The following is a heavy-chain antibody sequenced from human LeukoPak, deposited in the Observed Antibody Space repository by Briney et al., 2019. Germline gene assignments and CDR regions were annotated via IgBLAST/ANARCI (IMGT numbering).Heavy chain of an antibody. D-gene: IGHD2-2*01. CDR1: GYTFTSYY. Sequence: ASVKVSCKASGYTFTSYYMHWVRQAPGQGLEWMGIINPSGGSTSYAQKFQGRVTMTRDTSTGTVYMELSSLRSEDTAVYYCARDWCSSTSCYDYYYYGMDVWGQGTTVTVSS. J-gene: IGHJ6*02. CDR3: ARDWCSSTSCYDYYYYGMDV. CDR2: INPSGGST. V-gene: IGHV1-46*01.